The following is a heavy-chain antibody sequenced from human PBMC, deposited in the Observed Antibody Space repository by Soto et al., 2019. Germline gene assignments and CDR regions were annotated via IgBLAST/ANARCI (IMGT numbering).Heavy chain of an antibody. CDR1: GYRFTSYW. D-gene: IGHD3-22*01. CDR3: ARHVGYYGSSGYFGPFDY. CDR2: IYPGDSDT. J-gene: IGHJ4*02. V-gene: IGHV5-51*01. Sequence: GESLKISCQGSGYRFTSYWIGWVRQMPGKGLEWMGIIYPGDSDTRYSPSFQGQVTISADKSISTAYLQWSSLKASDTAMYYCARHVGYYGSSGYFGPFDYWGQGTLVTVSS.